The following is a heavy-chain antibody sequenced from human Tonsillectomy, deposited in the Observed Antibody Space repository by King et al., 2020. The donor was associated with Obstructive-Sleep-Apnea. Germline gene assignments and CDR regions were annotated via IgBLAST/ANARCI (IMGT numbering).Heavy chain of an antibody. CDR1: GFTFSNAW. J-gene: IGHJ5*02. CDR3: IRPGNRCNGYDCIDA. CDR2: IKSITDCGTT. D-gene: IGHD5-12*01. Sequence: QLVQSGGGLVKPGGSLRLSCAASGFTFSNAWMSWGRQAPGTGLEWVGRIKSITDCGTTDYAAPVKDRFTISRDDSKNTQHLQMNGLKTEDTAGDYDIRPGNRCNGYDCIDAWGKGTLVTVSS. V-gene: IGHV3-15*01.